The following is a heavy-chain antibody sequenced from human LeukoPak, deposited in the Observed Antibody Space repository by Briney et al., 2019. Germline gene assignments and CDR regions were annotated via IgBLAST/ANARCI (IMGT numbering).Heavy chain of an antibody. CDR2: IYYSGST. CDR3: ARGGTDSSSWYRNYYYYYMDV. CDR1: GGSISSYY. J-gene: IGHJ6*03. D-gene: IGHD6-13*01. Sequence: SETLSLTCTVSGGSISSYYWSWIRQPPGKGLEWIGYIYYSGSTNYNPSLKSRATISVDTSKNQFSLKLSSVTAADTAVYYCARGGTDSSSWYRNYYYYYMDVWGKGTTVTVSS. V-gene: IGHV4-59*01.